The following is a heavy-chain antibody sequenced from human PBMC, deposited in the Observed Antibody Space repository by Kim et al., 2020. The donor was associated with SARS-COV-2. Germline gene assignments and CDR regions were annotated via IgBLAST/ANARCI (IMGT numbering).Heavy chain of an antibody. CDR3: AKDSRASGSYYNY. D-gene: IGHD3-10*01. Sequence: YAESRKGRFTSSRDNSTNTLYLQMNSLRAEDTAVYYCAKDSRASGSYYNYWGQGTLVTVSS. V-gene: IGHV3-23*03. J-gene: IGHJ4*02.